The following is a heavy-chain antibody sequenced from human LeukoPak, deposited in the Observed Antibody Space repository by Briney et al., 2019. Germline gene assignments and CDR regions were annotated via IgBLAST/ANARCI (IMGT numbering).Heavy chain of an antibody. CDR2: IIPIFGTA. D-gene: IGHD3-10*01. CDR1: GGTFSSYA. CDR3: ARAQLLWFGESSYYFDY. Sequence: SVKVSCKASGGTFSSYAISWVRQAPGQGLEWMGGIIPIFGTANYAQKFQGRVTITADESTSTAYMELSSLRSEDTAVYYCARAQLLWFGESSYYFDYWGQGTLVTVSS. J-gene: IGHJ4*02. V-gene: IGHV1-69*13.